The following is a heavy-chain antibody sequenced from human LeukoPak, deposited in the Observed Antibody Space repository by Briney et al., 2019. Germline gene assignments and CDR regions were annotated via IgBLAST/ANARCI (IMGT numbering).Heavy chain of an antibody. CDR3: ARKGNAFDF. CDR2: ISYDGSNK. Sequence: GGSLRLSCAASGFTFSSYAMHWVRQAPGKGLEWVAVISYDGSNKYYADSVKGRFIISRDNSKNTLYLQMNSLRAEDTAVYYCARKGNAFDFWGQGTMVTVSS. D-gene: IGHD3-10*01. V-gene: IGHV3-30-3*01. CDR1: GFTFSSYA. J-gene: IGHJ3*01.